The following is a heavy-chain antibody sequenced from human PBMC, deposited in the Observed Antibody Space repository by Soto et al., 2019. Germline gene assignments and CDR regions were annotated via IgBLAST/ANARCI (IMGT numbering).Heavy chain of an antibody. CDR1: GGSFSGYY. Sequence: QVQLQQWGAGLLKPSETLSLTCAVYGGSFSGYYWSWIRQPPGKGLEWIGEINHSGSTNYNPSLKRRVTISVDTSKNQFSRKLSSVTAADTAVYYCARRGYCSSTSCYVRVGPGWFDPWGQGTLVTVSS. CDR2: INHSGST. J-gene: IGHJ5*02. CDR3: ARRGYCSSTSCYVRVGPGWFDP. D-gene: IGHD2-2*01. V-gene: IGHV4-34*01.